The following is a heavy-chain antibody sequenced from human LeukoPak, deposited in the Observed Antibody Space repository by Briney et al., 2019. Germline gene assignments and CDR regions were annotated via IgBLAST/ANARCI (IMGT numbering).Heavy chain of an antibody. CDR3: ARGSSYGDYYFDY. J-gene: IGHJ4*02. CDR2: ISSSGSTI. D-gene: IGHD4-17*01. Sequence: GGSLRLSCTASGFTFSDYYMSWIRQAPGKGLEWVSYISSSGSTIYYADSVKGRFTISRDNAKNSLYLQMNSLRAEDTAVYYCARGSSYGDYYFDYWGQGTLVTVSS. CDR1: GFTFSDYY. V-gene: IGHV3-11*01.